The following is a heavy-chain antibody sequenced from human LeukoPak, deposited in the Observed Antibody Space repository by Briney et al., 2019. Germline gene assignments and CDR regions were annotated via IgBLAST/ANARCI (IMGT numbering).Heavy chain of an antibody. CDR2: ISSSGSTI. D-gene: IGHD6-19*01. Sequence: GGSLRLSCAASGFTFSSYEMNWVRQAPGMGLEWVSYISSSGSTIYYADSVKGRFTISRDNAKNSLYLQMNSLRAEDTAVYYCARGPRAVDGFDYWGQGTLVTVS. V-gene: IGHV3-48*03. CDR3: ARGPRAVDGFDY. J-gene: IGHJ4*02. CDR1: GFTFSSYE.